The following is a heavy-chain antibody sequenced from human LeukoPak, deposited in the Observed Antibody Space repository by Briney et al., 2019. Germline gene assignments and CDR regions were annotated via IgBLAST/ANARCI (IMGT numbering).Heavy chain of an antibody. V-gene: IGHV3-48*01. Sequence: GGSLSLSCAASGFTFSSYSMNWVRQAPGKGLEWVSYISSSSSTIYYADSVKGRFTISRDNAKNSLYLQMNSLRAEDTAVYYCARGGVGYDYVWGSYRGAFDIWGQGTMVTVSS. D-gene: IGHD3-16*02. CDR3: ARGGVGYDYVWGSYRGAFDI. CDR1: GFTFSSYS. J-gene: IGHJ3*02. CDR2: ISSSSSTI.